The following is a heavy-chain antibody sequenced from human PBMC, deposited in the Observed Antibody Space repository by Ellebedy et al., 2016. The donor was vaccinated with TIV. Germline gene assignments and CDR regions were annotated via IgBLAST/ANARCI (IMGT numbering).Heavy chain of an antibody. CDR1: GDSVSNNSAA. CDR2: TYYRSKWYY. V-gene: IGHV6-1*01. Sequence: MPSETLSLTCVIFGDSVSNNSAAWNWIRQSPSRGLEWLGRTYYRSKWYYDYSASVQSRININPDTSRDQFSLQLNSVTPEDTAVYFCASRGVAVQGADYWGQGTLVTVSS. J-gene: IGHJ4*02. CDR3: ASRGVAVQGADY. D-gene: IGHD3-10*01.